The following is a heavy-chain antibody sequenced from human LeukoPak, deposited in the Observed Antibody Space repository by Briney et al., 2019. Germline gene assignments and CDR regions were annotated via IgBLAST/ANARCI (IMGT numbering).Heavy chain of an antibody. CDR1: GFTFSSYA. CDR3: AKRPLARQWLVRGDFDY. J-gene: IGHJ4*02. V-gene: IGHV3-23*01. CDR2: ISGSGGST. D-gene: IGHD6-19*01. Sequence: GGSLRLSCAASGFTFSSYAMSWVRQAPGKGLEWVSAISGSGGSTYYADSVKGRFTISRDNSKNTLYLQMNSLRAEDTAVYYCAKRPLARQWLVRGDFDYWGQGTLVTVSS.